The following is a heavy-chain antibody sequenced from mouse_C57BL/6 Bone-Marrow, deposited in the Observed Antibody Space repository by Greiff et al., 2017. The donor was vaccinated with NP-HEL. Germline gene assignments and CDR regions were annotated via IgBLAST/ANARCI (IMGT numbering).Heavy chain of an antibody. Sequence: EVHLVESGGGLVQSGRSLRLSCATSGFTFSDFYMEWVRQAPGKGLEWIAASRNKANDYTTEYSASVKGRFIVSRDTSQSILYLQMNALRAEDTAIYYCARDASPGSYWYFDVWGTGTTVTVSS. V-gene: IGHV7-1*01. CDR1: GFTFSDFY. D-gene: IGHD4-1*01. CDR2: SRNKANDYTT. J-gene: IGHJ1*03. CDR3: ARDASPGSYWYFDV.